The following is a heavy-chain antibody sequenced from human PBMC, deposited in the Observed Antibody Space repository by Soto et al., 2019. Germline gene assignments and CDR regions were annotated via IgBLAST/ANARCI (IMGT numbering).Heavy chain of an antibody. CDR2: VYYSGGT. CDR3: TREQSDDNYFDP. CDR1: GAALSSGGYF. Sequence: SGPLSLTCTVSGAALSSGGYFYTWDRQPPGKGLEWLGYVYYSGGTNYNPSLNRRVTISLDKSKSQFSLRLISVTAADTAVYYCTREQSDDNYFDPWGQGTLVTVSS. D-gene: IGHD6-19*01. J-gene: IGHJ5*02. V-gene: IGHV4-61*08.